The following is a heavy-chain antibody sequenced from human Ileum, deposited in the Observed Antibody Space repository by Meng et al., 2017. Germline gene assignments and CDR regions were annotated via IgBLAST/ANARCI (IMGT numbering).Heavy chain of an antibody. D-gene: IGHD5-18*01. CDR1: GFSFSNYA. Sequence: GESLKISCTASGFSFSNYAMKWVRQAPGQGLEWVSYISDSGGRTEYVDSVKGRFTISRDNSKNTLYLQMGSLRADDTAVYYCAKTRGGDTAADYWGQGTLVTVSS. V-gene: IGHV3-23*01. CDR2: ISDSGGRT. J-gene: IGHJ4*02. CDR3: AKTRGGDTAADY.